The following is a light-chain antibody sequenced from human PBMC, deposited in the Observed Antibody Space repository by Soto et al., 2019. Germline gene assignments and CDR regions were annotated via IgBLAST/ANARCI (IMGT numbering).Light chain of an antibody. CDR3: QQYGNSPIT. V-gene: IGKV3-20*01. CDR2: GAS. J-gene: IGKJ5*01. CDR1: QSISNSY. Sequence: EIVLTQSPGTLSLSPGERATLSCRASQSISNSYLAWYQQKPGQAPRLLVYGASSRATGIPDRFSGSGSGKDFNLTISRLEPEDFAVYYCQQYGNSPITFGQGTRLEIK.